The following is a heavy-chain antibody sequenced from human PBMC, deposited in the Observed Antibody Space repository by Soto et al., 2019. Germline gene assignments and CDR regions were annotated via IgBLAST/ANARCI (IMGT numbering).Heavy chain of an antibody. D-gene: IGHD6-19*01. V-gene: IGHV3-72*01. CDR2: TRNKANSYTT. CDR3: ARPQASSGWDVFDY. Sequence: GGSLRLYCAASGFTFSDHYMDWVRQAPGKGLEWVGRTRNKANSYTTEYAASVKDRFTISRDDSKNSLYLQMNSLKTEDTAVYYCARPQASSGWDVFDYWGQGT. J-gene: IGHJ4*02. CDR1: GFTFSDHY.